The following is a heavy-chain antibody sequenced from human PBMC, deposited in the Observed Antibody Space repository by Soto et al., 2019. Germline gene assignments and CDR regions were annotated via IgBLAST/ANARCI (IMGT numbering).Heavy chain of an antibody. J-gene: IGHJ6*02. CDR2: IIPIFRTA. D-gene: IGHD2-2*01. CDR1: GGTFSTYT. CDR3: ARRYCISTSCHYYGMDV. Sequence: QVQLVQSGAEVKKPGSSVKVSCKASGGTFSTYTVSWVRQAPGQGLEWMGGIIPIFRTANYAQKLQGRVTVTADESTSTAYMELSSLRSEDTAVYYCARRYCISTSCHYYGMDVWGQGTTVTVSS. V-gene: IGHV1-69*12.